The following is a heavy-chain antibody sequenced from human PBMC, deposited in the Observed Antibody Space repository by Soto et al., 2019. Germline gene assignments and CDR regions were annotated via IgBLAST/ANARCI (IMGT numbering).Heavy chain of an antibody. V-gene: IGHV3-30*18. D-gene: IGHD6-13*01. J-gene: IGHJ4*02. Sequence: PVGSLRLSCAASGFTFSSYGMHWVRQAPGKGLEWVAVISYDGSNKYYADSVKGRFTISRDNSKNTLYLQMNSLRAEDTAVYYCAKDSDSSTFDYWGQGTLVTVSS. CDR3: AKDSDSSTFDY. CDR2: ISYDGSNK. CDR1: GFTFSSYG.